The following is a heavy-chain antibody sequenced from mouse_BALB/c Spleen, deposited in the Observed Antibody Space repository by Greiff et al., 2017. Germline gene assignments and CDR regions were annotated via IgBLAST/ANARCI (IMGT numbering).Heavy chain of an antibody. CDR2: ISDGGSYT. J-gene: IGHJ2*01. CDR1: GFTFSDYY. Sequence: EVQGVESGGGLVKPGGSLKLSCAASGFTFSDYYMYWVRQTPEKRLEWVATISDGGSYTYYPDSVKGRFTISRDNAKNNLYLQMSSLKSEDTAMYYCAREYYGSSSFDYWGQGTTLTVSS. D-gene: IGHD1-1*01. CDR3: AREYYGSSSFDY. V-gene: IGHV5-4*02.